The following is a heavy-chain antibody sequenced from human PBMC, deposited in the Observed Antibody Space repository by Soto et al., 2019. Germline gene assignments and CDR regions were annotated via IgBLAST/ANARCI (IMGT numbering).Heavy chain of an antibody. CDR3: ARRGYGGYHFGYYPMGV. V-gene: IGHV3-48*03. J-gene: IGHJ6*02. Sequence: GGSLRLSCAASGFIFRTSEMNWVRQAPGKGLEWAAYISSSGNTVYYADSVKGRFTISRDNAKSSLYLQMNSLRAEDTAVYYCARRGYGGYHFGYYPMGVWGLGTTVTSP. D-gene: IGHD5-12*01. CDR1: GFIFRTSE. CDR2: ISSSGNTV.